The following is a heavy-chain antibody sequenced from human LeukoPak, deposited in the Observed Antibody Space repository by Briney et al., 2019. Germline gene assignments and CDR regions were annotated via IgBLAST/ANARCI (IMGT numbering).Heavy chain of an antibody. D-gene: IGHD3-22*01. CDR1: GFTFSSYA. CDR3: AKGDYDSSGYAIILFPDYYFDY. CDR2: ISGSGGST. J-gene: IGHJ4*02. Sequence: GGSLRLSCAASGFTFSSYAMSWVRQAPGKGLEWVSAISGSGGSTYYADSVKGRFTISRDNSKNTLYLQMNSLRAEDTAVYYCAKGDYDSSGYAIILFPDYYFDYWGQGTLVTVSS. V-gene: IGHV3-23*01.